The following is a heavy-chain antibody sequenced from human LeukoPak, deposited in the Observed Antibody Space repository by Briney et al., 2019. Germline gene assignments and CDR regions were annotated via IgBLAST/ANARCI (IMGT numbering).Heavy chain of an antibody. D-gene: IGHD3-10*01. V-gene: IGHV4-34*01. Sequence: KPSETLSLTCAVYGGSFSGYYWSWIRQPPGKGLEWIGEINHSGSTNYNPSLKSRVTISVDTSKNQFSLKLSSVTAADTAVYYCSSYYGSGSSNWFDPWGQGALVTVSS. CDR2: INHSGST. CDR1: GGSFSGYY. CDR3: SSYYGSGSSNWFDP. J-gene: IGHJ5*02.